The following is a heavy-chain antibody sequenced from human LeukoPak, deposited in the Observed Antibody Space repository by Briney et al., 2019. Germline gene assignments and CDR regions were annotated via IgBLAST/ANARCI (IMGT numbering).Heavy chain of an antibody. CDR1: GFTFSNAW. D-gene: IGHD6-13*01. CDR3: TSLRGSSSQYFQY. J-gene: IGHJ1*01. Sequence: GGSLRLSCAASGFTFSNAWMSCVRQAPGKGLEWVGRIKSKTDGGTTDYAAPVKGRFTISRDDSKDTLYLQMNSLRTEDTAVYYCTSLRGSSSQYFQYWGQGTLVTVSS. CDR2: IKSKTDGGTT. V-gene: IGHV3-15*01.